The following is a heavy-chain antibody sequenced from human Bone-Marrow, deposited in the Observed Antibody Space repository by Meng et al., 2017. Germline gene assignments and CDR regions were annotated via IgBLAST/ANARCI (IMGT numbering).Heavy chain of an antibody. CDR3: ARVFGTARTGVVYFDY. CDR1: GFTFSSYA. V-gene: IGHV1-2*06. J-gene: IGHJ4*02. D-gene: IGHD5-18*01. Sequence: GGSLRLSCTASGFTFSSYAMHWVRQAPGQGLEWMGRINPNSGGTNYAQKFQGRVTMTRDTSISTAYMELSRLRSDDTAVYYCARVFGTARTGVVYFDYWGQGTLVTVSS. CDR2: INPNSGGT.